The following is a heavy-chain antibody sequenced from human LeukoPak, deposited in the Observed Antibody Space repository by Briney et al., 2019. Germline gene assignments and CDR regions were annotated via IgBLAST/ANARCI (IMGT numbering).Heavy chain of an antibody. CDR2: ISSSSSYT. D-gene: IGHD6-13*01. CDR1: GFTFSDYY. CDR3: ARRGYSGVYFDY. V-gene: IGHV3-11*06. Sequence: PGGSLRLSCAASGFTFSDYYMSWIRQAPGKGLEWVSYISSSSSYTNYADSVKGRLTISRDNAKNSLYLQMNSLRAEDTAVYYCARRGYSGVYFDYWGQGTLVTVSS. J-gene: IGHJ4*02.